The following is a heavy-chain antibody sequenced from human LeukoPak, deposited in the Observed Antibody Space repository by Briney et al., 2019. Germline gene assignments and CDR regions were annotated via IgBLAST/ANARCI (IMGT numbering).Heavy chain of an antibody. CDR3: ARCDYDILTGYYSDY. Sequence: VASVKVSCKASGGTFSSYAISWVRQAPGQGLEWMGGIIPIFGTANYARKFQGRVTITADESTSTAYMELSSLRSEDTAVYYCARCDYDILTGYYSDYWGQGTLVTVSS. CDR1: GGTFSSYA. D-gene: IGHD3-9*01. V-gene: IGHV1-69*13. CDR2: IIPIFGTA. J-gene: IGHJ4*02.